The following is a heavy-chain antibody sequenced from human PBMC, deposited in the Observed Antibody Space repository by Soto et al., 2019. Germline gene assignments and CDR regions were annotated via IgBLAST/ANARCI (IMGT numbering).Heavy chain of an antibody. V-gene: IGHV3-53*01. J-gene: IGHJ4*02. CDR1: GFTVSSNY. CDR3: VRDMQLWRLDS. CDR2: IYSGGST. D-gene: IGHD2-21*01. Sequence: GGSLRLSCAASGFTVSSNYMTWVRQAPGKGLEWVSLIYSGGSTYYANSVKGRFTISRDNSKNTLYLQMNSLRAEDTAVYYCVRDMQLWRLDSWGQGTLVTVSS.